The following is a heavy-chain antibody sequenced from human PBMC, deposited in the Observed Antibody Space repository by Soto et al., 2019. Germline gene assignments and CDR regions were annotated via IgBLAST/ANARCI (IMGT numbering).Heavy chain of an antibody. CDR3: ARPRNPRQFDAFDI. CDR1: GYTFTSYW. Sequence: PGESLKISCKGSGYTFTSYWIVRVRQMPGKGLEWMGIIYPGDSDTRYSPSFRGQDTISVDKSISTAYLQWSSLKASDTAMYYCARPRNPRQFDAFDIWGQGTMVTVSS. J-gene: IGHJ3*02. D-gene: IGHD6-19*01. CDR2: IYPGDSDT. V-gene: IGHV5-51*01.